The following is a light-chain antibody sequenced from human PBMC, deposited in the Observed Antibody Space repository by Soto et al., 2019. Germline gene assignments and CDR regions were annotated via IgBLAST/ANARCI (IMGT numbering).Light chain of an antibody. Sequence: QSAVTQPASVSGSPGQSITISCTGTSSDVGSYNLVSWYQQHPGKAPKLMIYEGSKRPSGVSNRFSGSKSGNTASLTISGLQAEDEADYYCCSYAGSSTLLVFGGGTKLTVL. CDR3: CSYAGSSTLLV. CDR2: EGS. J-gene: IGLJ2*01. V-gene: IGLV2-23*01. CDR1: SSDVGSYNL.